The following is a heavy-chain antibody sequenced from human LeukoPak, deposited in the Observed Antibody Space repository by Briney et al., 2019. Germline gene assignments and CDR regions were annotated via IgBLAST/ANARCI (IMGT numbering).Heavy chain of an antibody. Sequence: PGGSLRLSCAASGFTFSSYGMHWVRQAPGKWLEWVAIIQYDGSNKYYADSVKGRFTISRENSKNTLHLQMNSLRGEDTAVYYCAKDSQIIYSSIQWPDYWGQGTLVTVSS. V-gene: IGHV3-30*02. J-gene: IGHJ4*02. CDR2: IQYDGSNK. CDR1: GFTFSSYG. D-gene: IGHD6-19*01. CDR3: AKDSQIIYSSIQWPDY.